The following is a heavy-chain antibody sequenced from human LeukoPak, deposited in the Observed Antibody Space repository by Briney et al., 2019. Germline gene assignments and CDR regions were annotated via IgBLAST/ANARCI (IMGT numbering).Heavy chain of an antibody. J-gene: IGHJ4*02. CDR1: GFTFSSFE. CDR3: ARDARISMVRGLMFNHPFDC. CDR2: ISNSSSAI. D-gene: IGHD3-10*01. Sequence: GGSLRLSCAATGFTFSSFEMNWVRQAPGKGLEWVAYISNSSSAIYYADSVKGRFTISRDNAKNSPFLQMNSLRAEDTAVYYCARDARISMVRGLMFNHPFDCWGQGTLVAVSS. V-gene: IGHV3-48*03.